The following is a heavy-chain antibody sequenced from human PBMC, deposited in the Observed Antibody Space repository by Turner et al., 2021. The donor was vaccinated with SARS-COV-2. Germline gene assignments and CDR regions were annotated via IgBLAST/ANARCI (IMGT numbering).Heavy chain of an antibody. CDR1: VDTFTDYY. J-gene: IGHJ5*02. CDR3: SGNYGRNSRWFDP. CDR2: VGPSSGGT. Sequence: QVQLVQSGAEVKAPGASVKVSCKASVDTFTDYYIHWVRQAPGQGLEWMGWVGPSSGGTNYAQGCQGRITMTRDTSISTAYMELSSLRSDDTAVYYCSGNYGRNSRWFDPWGQGTLVTVSS. D-gene: IGHD1-7*01. V-gene: IGHV1-2*02.